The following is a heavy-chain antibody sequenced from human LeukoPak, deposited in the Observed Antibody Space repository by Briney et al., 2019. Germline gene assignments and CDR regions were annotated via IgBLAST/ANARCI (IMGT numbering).Heavy chain of an antibody. J-gene: IGHJ6*02. CDR3: AREIVSSYYYNGMDV. CDR2: ISYSGNT. D-gene: IGHD5/OR15-5a*01. CDR1: GGSISNTDSY. V-gene: IGHV4-30-4*01. Sequence: SETLSLTCTVSGGSISNTDSYWNWIRQPPGKGLEWIGFISYSGNTYSTPSLESRVTISIDTAKYQFSLGLSSVAAADTAVYFCAREIVSSYYYNGMDVWGQGTTVTVSS.